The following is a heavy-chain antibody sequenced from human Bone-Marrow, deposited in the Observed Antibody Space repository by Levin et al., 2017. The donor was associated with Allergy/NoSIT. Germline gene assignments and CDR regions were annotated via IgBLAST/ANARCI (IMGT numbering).Heavy chain of an antibody. Sequence: PGGSLRLSCAASGFTFSDYYMSWIRQAPGKGLEWVSYISGSGNTIYNANSVKGRFLTSRDNDKRTNSLVLQMSSLRVEDTAIYYCARDLTGSGVFDYWGQGALVTVSS. CDR1: GFTFSDYY. J-gene: IGHJ4*02. CDR2: ISGSGNTI. D-gene: IGHD1-14*01. CDR3: ARDLTGSGVFDY. V-gene: IGHV3-11*01.